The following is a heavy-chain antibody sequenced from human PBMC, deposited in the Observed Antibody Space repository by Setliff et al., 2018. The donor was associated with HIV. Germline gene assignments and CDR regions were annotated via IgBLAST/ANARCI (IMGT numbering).Heavy chain of an antibody. D-gene: IGHD6-19*01. CDR1: GGTFSLSSHY. V-gene: IGHV4-39*01. CDR2: INHSGNT. Sequence: SETLSLTCTVSGGTFSLSSHYWGWIRQPPGKGLEWIGSINHSGNTYHSPSLKSRVTISVDTSKNQFSLKLSSVTAADTAVYYCARRGGWSSVWYFDLWGRGTLVTVSS. J-gene: IGHJ2*01. CDR3: ARRGGWSSVWYFDL.